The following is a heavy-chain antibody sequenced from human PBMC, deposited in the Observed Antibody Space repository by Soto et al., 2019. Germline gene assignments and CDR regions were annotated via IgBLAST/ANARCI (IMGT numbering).Heavy chain of an antibody. Sequence: GVSLRLSCAASGFTFRFYGMHWVRQAPGKGLEWVADISYDGNKKYYTDSVKGRFTISRDNSKNTLYLQMNSLRTEDTALYYCAQEAPGGWHFFDTWGQGTLVTVSS. V-gene: IGHV3-30*18. CDR2: ISYDGNKK. CDR3: AQEAPGGWHFFDT. CDR1: GFTFRFYG. J-gene: IGHJ4*02. D-gene: IGHD6-19*01.